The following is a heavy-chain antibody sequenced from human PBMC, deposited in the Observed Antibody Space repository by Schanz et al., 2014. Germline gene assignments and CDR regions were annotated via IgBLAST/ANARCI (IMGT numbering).Heavy chain of an antibody. V-gene: IGHV3-23*04. CDR3: AKIERNED. J-gene: IGHJ4*02. CDR1: EFTFSTDA. CDR2: ISASGGDT. Sequence: VQVVQSGGGLVKPGGSLRLSCAASEFTFSTDAMSWVRQAPGKGLEWLSVISASGGDTYYADSVKSRFTISRDNSKNTLYLQMNSLRAEDTAVYFCAKIERNEDWGQGTLVTVSS. D-gene: IGHD1-1*01.